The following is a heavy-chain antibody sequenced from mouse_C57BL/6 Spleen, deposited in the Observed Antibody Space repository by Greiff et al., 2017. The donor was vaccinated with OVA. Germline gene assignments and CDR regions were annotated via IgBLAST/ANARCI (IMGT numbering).Heavy chain of an antibody. CDR2: ISSGGDYI. D-gene: IGHD1-1*01. CDR3: TRGVITTVVATPYFDY. V-gene: IGHV5-9-1*02. J-gene: IGHJ2*01. CDR1: GFTFSRYA. Sequence: EVKLVESGEGLVKPGGSLKLSCAASGFTFSRYAMSWVRQTPEKRLEWVAYISSGGDYIYYADTVKGRFTISRDNARNTLYLQMSSLKSEDTAMYYCTRGVITTVVATPYFDYWGQGTTLTVSS.